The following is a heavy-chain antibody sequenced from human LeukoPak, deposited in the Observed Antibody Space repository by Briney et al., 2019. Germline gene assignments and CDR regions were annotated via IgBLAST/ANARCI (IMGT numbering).Heavy chain of an antibody. J-gene: IGHJ6*03. D-gene: IGHD3-22*01. CDR2: IKQDGSEK. CDR1: GFTFSSYW. V-gene: IGHV3-7*01. Sequence: PGGSLRLSCAASGFTFSSYWMSWVRQAPGKGLEWVANIKQDGSEKYYVDSVKGRFTISRDNAKNSLYLQMNSLRAEDTAVYYCARGRSGYYDSSGYYYHYYYYYYMDVWGKGTTVTISS. CDR3: ARGRSGYYDSSGYYYHYYYYYYMDV.